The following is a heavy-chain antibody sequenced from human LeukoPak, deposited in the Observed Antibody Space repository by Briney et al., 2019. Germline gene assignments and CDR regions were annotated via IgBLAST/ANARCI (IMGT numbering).Heavy chain of an antibody. D-gene: IGHD4-17*01. CDR3: AGDNTENGDLDYLDS. Sequence: GGSLRLSCAASGFIFNSYEMNWVRQAPGKGLEWVAFISFSGNSIYYADSVKGRFTISRDNAKNSLYLQMSSLRAEDTAVYYCAGDNTENGDLDYLDSWGQGTLVTVSS. CDR2: ISFSGNSI. J-gene: IGHJ4*02. V-gene: IGHV3-48*03. CDR1: GFIFNSYE.